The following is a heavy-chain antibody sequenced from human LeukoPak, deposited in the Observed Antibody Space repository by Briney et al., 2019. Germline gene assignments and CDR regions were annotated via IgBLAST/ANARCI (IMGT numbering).Heavy chain of an antibody. D-gene: IGHD4-17*01. CDR3: ARVTYGDYKRSPLFDI. V-gene: IGHV4-31*03. CDR1: GGSISSGGYY. J-gene: IGHJ3*02. CDR2: IYYSGST. Sequence: SETLSLTCTVSGGSISSGGYYWSWIRQHPGKGLEWIGYIYYSGSTYYNPSLKSRVTISVDTSKNQFSLKLSSVTAADTAVYYCARVTYGDYKRSPLFDIWGQGAMVTVSS.